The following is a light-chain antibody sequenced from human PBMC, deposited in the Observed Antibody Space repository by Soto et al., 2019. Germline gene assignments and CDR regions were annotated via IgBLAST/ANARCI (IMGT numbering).Light chain of an antibody. CDR3: VLFMGRGISV. V-gene: IGLV8-61*01. Sequence: QTVVTQEPSVSVSPGGTVTLTCGLSSGSVSTSYYPSWYQQTPGQAPRTLIYNTNTRSSGVPDRFSGSILGNKAALTITGAQADDESDYYCVLFMGRGISVFGGGTKLTVL. CDR2: NTN. J-gene: IGLJ2*01. CDR1: SGSVSTSYY.